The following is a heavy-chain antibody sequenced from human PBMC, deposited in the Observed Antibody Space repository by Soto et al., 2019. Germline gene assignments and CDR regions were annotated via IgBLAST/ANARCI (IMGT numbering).Heavy chain of an antibody. CDR2: IYWDDDK. D-gene: IGHD3-22*01. Sequence: QITLKESGPTLVKPTQTLTLTCTFSGFSLSTSGVGVGWIRQPPGKALEWLALIYWDDDKRYSPSLKSRLTITKDXCKXQXALTMTNMDPVDTATYYCAHKTSYYYDKRGFYYFDYWGQGTLVTVSS. J-gene: IGHJ4*02. CDR3: AHKTSYYYDKRGFYYFDY. V-gene: IGHV2-5*02. CDR1: GFSLSTSGVG.